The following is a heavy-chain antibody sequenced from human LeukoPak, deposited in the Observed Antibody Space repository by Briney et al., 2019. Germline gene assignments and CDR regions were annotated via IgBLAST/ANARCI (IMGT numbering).Heavy chain of an antibody. CDR3: AKDRILGLVVVVAANDY. J-gene: IGHJ4*02. Sequence: TGGSLRLSCAASGFTFSSYWMHWVRQAPGKGLVWVSRINSDGSSTSYADSVKGRFTISRDNSKNTLYLQMNSLRAEDTAVYYCAKDRILGLVVVVAANDYWGQGTLVTVSS. CDR2: INSDGSST. D-gene: IGHD2-15*01. V-gene: IGHV3-74*01. CDR1: GFTFSSYW.